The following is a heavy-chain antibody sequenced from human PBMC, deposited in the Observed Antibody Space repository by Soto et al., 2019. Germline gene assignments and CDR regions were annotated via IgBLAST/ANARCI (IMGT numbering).Heavy chain of an antibody. CDR1: GFTEFTFSDYW. CDR3: ARGAYCSGGSCYFFDY. D-gene: IGHD2-15*01. Sequence: GGSLRLSCAASGFTEFTFSDYWMYWVRQAPGKGMVWASGLNGDGSSTAYADSVKGRFTISRDNAKNSLYLQMNSLRAEDTALYHCARGAYCSGGSCYFFDYWGQGTLVTVSS. V-gene: IGHV3-74*03. CDR2: LNGDGSST. J-gene: IGHJ4*02.